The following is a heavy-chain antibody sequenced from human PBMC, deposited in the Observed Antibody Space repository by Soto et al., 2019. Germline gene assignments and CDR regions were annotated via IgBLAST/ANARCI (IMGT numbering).Heavy chain of an antibody. CDR1: GFTFSSYA. V-gene: IGHV3-30-3*01. CDR2: ISYEGSNK. J-gene: IGHJ4*02. CDR3: AGLGYCDSTSPV. Sequence: QVQLVESGGGVVQPGRSLRLSCAASGFTFSSYAMHWVRQAPGKGLEWVAVISYEGSNKYYADSVKGRFTISRDNSKNTLELQMNSLRAEGTAVYYCAGLGYCDSTSPVWGQGTLVTVSS. D-gene: IGHD3-22*01.